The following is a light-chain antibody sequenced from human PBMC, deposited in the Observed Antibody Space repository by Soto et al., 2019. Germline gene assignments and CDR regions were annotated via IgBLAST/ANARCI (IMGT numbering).Light chain of an antibody. CDR2: AAS. Sequence: DIQMTESPSSLDASFGNRVSIICRASQSISDYLSWYQQKTGKPPKILIYAASSLQTGVPSRFSGSGSGTDFTLTISSLQPEDFATYYCQQSYSTPRTFGQGTRLEI. J-gene: IGKJ5*01. V-gene: IGKV1-39*01. CDR1: QSISDY. CDR3: QQSYSTPRT.